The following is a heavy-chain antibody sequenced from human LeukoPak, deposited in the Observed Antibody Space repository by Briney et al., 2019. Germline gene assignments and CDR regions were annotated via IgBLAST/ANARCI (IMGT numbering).Heavy chain of an antibody. CDR1: GDSISSGDYY. Sequence: SQTLSLTCTVSGDSISSGDYYWSWIRQPAGKGLEWIGRISSSGSTNYNPSLKSRVTISVDTSKNQFSLKLSSVTAADTAVYYCARDSRPVSKYYYGSGPTNWFDPWGQGTLVTVSS. V-gene: IGHV4-61*02. J-gene: IGHJ5*02. D-gene: IGHD3-10*01. CDR3: ARDSRPVSKYYYGSGPTNWFDP. CDR2: ISSSGST.